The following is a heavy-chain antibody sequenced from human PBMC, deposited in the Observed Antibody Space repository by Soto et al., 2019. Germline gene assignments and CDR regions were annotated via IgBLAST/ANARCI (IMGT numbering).Heavy chain of an antibody. D-gene: IGHD6-19*01. CDR3: ARSVAVPGAHIDY. J-gene: IGHJ4*02. V-gene: IGHV4-59*01. CDR2: VYYTGST. CDR1: GGSISGSY. Sequence: SETLSLTCSVSGGSISGSYWSWMRQSPGKGLEWLGYVYYTGSTDYSPSLRSRVSISLDASKNEFSLRLSSVTAADTAVYFCARSVAVPGAHIDYWGQGTQVTVSS.